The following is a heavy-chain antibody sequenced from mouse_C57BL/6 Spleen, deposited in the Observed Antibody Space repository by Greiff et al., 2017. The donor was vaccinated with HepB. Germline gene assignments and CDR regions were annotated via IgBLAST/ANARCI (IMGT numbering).Heavy chain of an antibody. Sequence: QVQLQQSGPGLVQPSQSLSITCTVSGFSLTSYGVHWVRQSPGKGLEWLGVIWSGGSTDYNAAFISRLSISKDNSKSQVFFKMNSLQADDTAIYYCARANYDSWYFDVWGTGTTVTVSS. CDR1: GFSLTSYG. J-gene: IGHJ1*03. CDR3: ARANYDSWYFDV. V-gene: IGHV2-2*01. D-gene: IGHD2-4*01. CDR2: IWSGGST.